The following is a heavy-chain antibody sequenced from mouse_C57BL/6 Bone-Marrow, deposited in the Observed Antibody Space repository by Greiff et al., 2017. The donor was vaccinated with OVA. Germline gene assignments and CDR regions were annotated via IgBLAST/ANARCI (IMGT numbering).Heavy chain of an antibody. Sequence: VQLKQSGAELVRPGASVKLSCTASGFNIKDDYMHWVKQRPEQGLEWIGWIDPENGDTEYASKFQGKATITADTSSNTAYLQLSSLTSEDTAVYYCTTVDSSGCFAYWGQGTLVTVSA. V-gene: IGHV14-4*01. CDR3: TTVDSSGCFAY. J-gene: IGHJ3*01. D-gene: IGHD3-2*02. CDR2: IDPENGDT. CDR1: GFNIKDDY.